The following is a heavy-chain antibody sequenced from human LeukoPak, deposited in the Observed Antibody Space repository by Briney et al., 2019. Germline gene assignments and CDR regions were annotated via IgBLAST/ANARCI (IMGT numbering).Heavy chain of an antibody. J-gene: IGHJ4*02. CDR2: ISYDGSVK. V-gene: IGHV3-30*18. CDR3: AKEEQQLISHGFDY. CDR1: GFTFSSHG. D-gene: IGHD6-13*01. Sequence: GGSLRLSCAASGFTFSSHGMHWVRQAPGKGLEWVAVISYDGSVKYYSDSVKGRFTISRDSSKNTLYLQMNSLRAEDTAVYYCAKEEQQLISHGFDYWGQGTLVTVSS.